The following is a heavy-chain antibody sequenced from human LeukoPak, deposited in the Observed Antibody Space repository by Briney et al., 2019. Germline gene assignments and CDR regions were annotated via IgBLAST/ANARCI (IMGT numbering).Heavy chain of an antibody. J-gene: IGHJ4*02. CDR2: IYYSGST. Sequence: PSQTLSLTCTVSGGSISSGGYYWSWIRQHPGKGLEWVGYIYYSGSTYYNPSLKSRVTISVDTSKNQFSLKLSSVTAADTAVYYCARSFSEAVSDYWGQGTLVTVSS. CDR1: GGSISSGGYY. CDR3: ARSFSEAVSDY. V-gene: IGHV4-31*03.